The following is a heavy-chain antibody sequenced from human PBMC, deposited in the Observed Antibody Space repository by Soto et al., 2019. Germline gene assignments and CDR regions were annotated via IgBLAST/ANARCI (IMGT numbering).Heavy chain of an antibody. D-gene: IGHD3-22*01. J-gene: IGHJ1*01. CDR1: GGSISSDDYY. Sequence: PSETLSLTCTVSGGSISSDDYYWSWIRQAPGRGLEWIGYIHSSGSIYYNPSLKSRATMSIETAGNQFSLKVSSVTVADTAAYYCARDLDGLHDDTSGPFPRPGWGQGTLVTVSS. V-gene: IGHV4-30-4*01. CDR3: ARDLDGLHDDTSGPFPRPG. CDR2: IHSSGSI.